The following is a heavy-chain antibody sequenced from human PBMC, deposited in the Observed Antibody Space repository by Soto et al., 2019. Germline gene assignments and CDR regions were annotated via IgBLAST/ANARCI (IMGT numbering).Heavy chain of an antibody. CDR3: ARVNGWNFYSAVLYYYYGMDV. Sequence: SETLSLTCAVYGGSFSGYYWSWIRQPPGKGLEWIGEINHSGSTNYNPSLKSRVTISVDTSKNQFSLKLSSVTAADTAVYYCARVNGWNFYSAVLYYYYGMDVWGQGTTVTVSS. CDR2: INHSGST. D-gene: IGHD1-7*01. V-gene: IGHV4-34*01. CDR1: GGSFSGYY. J-gene: IGHJ6*02.